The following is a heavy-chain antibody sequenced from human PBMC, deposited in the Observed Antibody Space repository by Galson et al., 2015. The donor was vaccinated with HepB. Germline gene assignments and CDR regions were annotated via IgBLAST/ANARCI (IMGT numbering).Heavy chain of an antibody. D-gene: IGHD2-15*01. V-gene: IGHV4-34*01. CDR1: GGSFSGYY. CDR2: INHSGST. J-gene: IGHJ6*02. Sequence: PLSLTCAVYGGSFSGYYWSWIRQPPGKGLEWIGEINHSGSTNYNPSLKSRVTISVDTSKNQFSLKLSSVTAADTAVYYCARGEVGMGLGYCSGGSCYPGVYYYYGMDVWGQGTTVTVSS. CDR3: ARGEVGMGLGYCSGGSCYPGVYYYYGMDV.